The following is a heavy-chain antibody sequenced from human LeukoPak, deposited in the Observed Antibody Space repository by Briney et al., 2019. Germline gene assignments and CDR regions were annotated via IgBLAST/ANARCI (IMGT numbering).Heavy chain of an antibody. D-gene: IGHD3-10*01. CDR2: INTDGSST. Sequence: GGSLRLSCAASGCTFSSYWMHWVRQAPGKGLVWVSRINTDGSSTSYADSVKGRFTISRDNSKNTLYLQMNSLRAEDTAVYYCAKDLIRWFADAFDIWGQGTMVTVSS. V-gene: IGHV3-74*01. J-gene: IGHJ3*02. CDR1: GCTFSSYW. CDR3: AKDLIRWFADAFDI.